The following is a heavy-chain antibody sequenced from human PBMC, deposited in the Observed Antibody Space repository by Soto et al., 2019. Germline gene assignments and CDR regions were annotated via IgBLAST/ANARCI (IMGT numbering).Heavy chain of an antibody. CDR1: GFTFSSYW. J-gene: IGHJ4*02. D-gene: IGHD3-22*01. CDR3: ARGLYYYDSSGYWGY. Sequence: PGGSLRLSCAASGFTFSSYWMSWVRQAPGKGLEWVANIRQDGSEKYYVDSVKGRFTISRDNAKNSLYLQMNSLRDEDTAVYYCARGLYYYDSSGYWGYWGQGTLVTVSS. CDR2: IRQDGSEK. V-gene: IGHV3-7*01.